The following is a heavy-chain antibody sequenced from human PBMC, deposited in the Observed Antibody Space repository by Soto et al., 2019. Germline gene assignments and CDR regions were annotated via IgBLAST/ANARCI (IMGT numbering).Heavy chain of an antibody. J-gene: IGHJ4*02. CDR1: GFTLTSFA. Sequence: QVQLVESGGGVVQPGRSLRLSCATSGFTLTSFAIHWVRQAPGKGLEAVAFIWYDGTNKYYADSVKGRFTTSIDTSSNMLYLQMNNLREDDTAVYYCARDNSGSIDYWGQGTLVTVSS. CDR3: ARDNSGSIDY. CDR2: IWYDGTNK. D-gene: IGHD1-26*01. V-gene: IGHV3-33*01.